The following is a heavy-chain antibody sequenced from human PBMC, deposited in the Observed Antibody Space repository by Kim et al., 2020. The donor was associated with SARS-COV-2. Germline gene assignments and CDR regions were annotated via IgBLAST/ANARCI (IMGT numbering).Heavy chain of an antibody. CDR2: IWYDGSIK. V-gene: IGHV3-33*06. CDR1: GFTFSNYG. Sequence: GGSLRLSCAASGFTFSNYGIHWVRQAPGKGLEWVAVIWYDGSIKYYADSVKGRFTISRDNSKNTLYLQNNSLRAEDTAVYYCAKGGETDMATTRYYVDYWAQGTLVTVSS. J-gene: IGHJ4*02. D-gene: IGHD5-18*01. CDR3: AKGGETDMATTRYYVDY.